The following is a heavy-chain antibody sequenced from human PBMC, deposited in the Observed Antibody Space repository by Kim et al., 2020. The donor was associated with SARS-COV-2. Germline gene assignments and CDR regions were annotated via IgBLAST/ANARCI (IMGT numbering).Heavy chain of an antibody. CDR3: ARTSSLRYFDWLLLSWFDP. Sequence: ASVKVSCKASGYTFTSYGISWVRQAPGQGLEWMGWISAYNGNTNYAQKLQGRVTMTTDTSTSTAYMELRSLRSDDTAVYYCARTSSLRYFDWLLLSWFDPWGQGTLVTVSS. CDR1: GYTFTSYG. CDR2: ISAYNGNT. J-gene: IGHJ5*02. D-gene: IGHD3-9*01. V-gene: IGHV1-18*04.